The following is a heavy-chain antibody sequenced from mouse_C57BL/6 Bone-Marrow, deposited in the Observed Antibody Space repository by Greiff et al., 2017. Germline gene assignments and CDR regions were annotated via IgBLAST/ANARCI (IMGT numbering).Heavy chain of an antibody. D-gene: IGHD1-1*01. CDR2: IDPSDSET. J-gene: IGHJ2*01. Sequence: QVQLQQPGAELVRPGSSVKLSCKASGYTFTSYWMNWVKQRPIQGLEWIGNIDPSDSETHYNQKFKDKATLTVDKSSSTAYMQLSRLTSEDYAVYYCARELRYSFYYFDYWGQGTTLTVSS. CDR1: GYTFTSYW. CDR3: ARELRYSFYYFDY. V-gene: IGHV1-52*01.